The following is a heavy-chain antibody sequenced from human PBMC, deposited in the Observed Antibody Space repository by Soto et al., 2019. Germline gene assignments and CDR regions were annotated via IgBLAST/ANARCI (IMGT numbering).Heavy chain of an antibody. V-gene: IGHV3-72*01. CDR2: PRNKANGYST. CDR3: VGTSHYGPWRWNFDF. D-gene: IGHD3-10*01. CDR1: GFTLSDHY. Sequence: EVQLVESGGGLVQPGGSLRLSCAASGFTLSDHYMDWVRQSPGKGLELVGRPRNKANGYSTEYAAAVRGRFIVSRDDSLNPLYLQMNSLTAEDTAVYYCVGTSHYGPWRWNFDFWGQGTLVTVSS. J-gene: IGHJ4*02.